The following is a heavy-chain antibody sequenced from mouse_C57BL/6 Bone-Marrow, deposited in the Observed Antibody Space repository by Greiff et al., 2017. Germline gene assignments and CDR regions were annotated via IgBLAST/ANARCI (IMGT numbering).Heavy chain of an antibody. D-gene: IGHD2-4*01. Sequence: VQLQQSGAELVRPGASVKLSCTASGFNIKDDYMHWVKQRPEQGLEWIGWIDPENGDTEYASKFQGKATITADPSSNTAYLQLSSLTSEDTAVYYCTTSDYAWFAYWGQGTLVTVS. CDR1: GFNIKDDY. CDR3: TTSDYAWFAY. CDR2: IDPENGDT. J-gene: IGHJ3*01. V-gene: IGHV14-4*01.